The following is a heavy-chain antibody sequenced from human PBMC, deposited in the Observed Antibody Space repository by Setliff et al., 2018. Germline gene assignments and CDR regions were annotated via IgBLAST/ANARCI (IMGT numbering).Heavy chain of an antibody. CDR2: IDQSGIT. CDR3: ARLRGAFDY. D-gene: IGHD3-16*01. V-gene: IGHV4-34*01. J-gene: IGHJ4*02. Sequence: SETLSLTCAVYGGSFSGYYWSWIRQPPGKGPEWIGEIDQSGITNYNPSLESRVTISVDTSKNQFSLRLNSATAADTAVYYCARLRGAFDYWGQGTLVTVSS. CDR1: GGSFSGYY.